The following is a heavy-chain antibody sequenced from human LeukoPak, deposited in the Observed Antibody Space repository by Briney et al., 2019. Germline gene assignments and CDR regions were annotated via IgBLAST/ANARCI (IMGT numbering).Heavy chain of an antibody. V-gene: IGHV4-30-2*01. CDR1: GGSISSGGYY. Sequence: SETLSLTCTVSGGSISSGGYYWSWIRQPPGKGLEWIGYIYHSGSTYYNPSLKSRVTISVDRSKNQFSLKLSSVTAADTGVYYCARDGVSKVGYWGQGTLVTVSS. CDR3: ARDGVSKVGY. CDR2: IYHSGST. J-gene: IGHJ4*02.